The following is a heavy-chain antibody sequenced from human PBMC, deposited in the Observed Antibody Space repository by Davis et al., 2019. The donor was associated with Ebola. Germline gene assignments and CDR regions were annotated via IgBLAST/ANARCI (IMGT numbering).Heavy chain of an antibody. V-gene: IGHV3-30*02. J-gene: IGHJ6*03. Sequence: GESLKISCAASGFTFSSYGMHWVRQAPGKGLEWVAFIRYDGSNKYYADSVKGRFTISRDNSKNTLYLQMNSLRAEDTAVYYCAKDGYSNGFYYYYMDVWGKGTTVTVSS. D-gene: IGHD4-11*01. CDR3: AKDGYSNGFYYYYMDV. CDR2: IRYDGSNK. CDR1: GFTFSSYG.